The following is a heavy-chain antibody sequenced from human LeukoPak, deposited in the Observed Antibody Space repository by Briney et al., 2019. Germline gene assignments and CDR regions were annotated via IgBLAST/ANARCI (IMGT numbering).Heavy chain of an antibody. CDR1: GFTFSSYS. CDR3: ARDRSPVTTSLFDY. D-gene: IGHD4-11*01. Sequence: GGXLRLSCAASGFTFSSYSMNWVRQAPGKGVEWVSSISSSSSYIYYADSVKGRFTISRDNAKKSLYMEMNSLRAEDTAVYYCARDRSPVTTSLFDYWGQGTLVTVSS. CDR2: ISSSSSYI. V-gene: IGHV3-21*01. J-gene: IGHJ4*02.